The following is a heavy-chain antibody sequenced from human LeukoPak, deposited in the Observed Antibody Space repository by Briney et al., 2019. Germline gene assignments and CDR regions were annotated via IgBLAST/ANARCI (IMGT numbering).Heavy chain of an antibody. V-gene: IGHV4-59*01. J-gene: IGHJ6*02. Sequence: SETLSLTCTVSGGSISSYYWSWIRQPPGKGLEWIGYIYNSGSTNYNPSLKSRVTISVDTSKNQFSLKLSSVTAADTAVYYCARDRGAVAGLNYYYGMDVWGQGTTVTVSS. CDR3: ARDRGAVAGLNYYYGMDV. CDR1: GGSISSYY. CDR2: IYNSGST. D-gene: IGHD6-19*01.